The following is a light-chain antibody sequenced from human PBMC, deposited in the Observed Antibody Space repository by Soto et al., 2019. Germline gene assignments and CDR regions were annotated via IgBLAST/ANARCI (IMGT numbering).Light chain of an antibody. CDR1: QGIGTW. CDR3: QQTNSPWT. J-gene: IGKJ1*01. Sequence: DIQMTQSPSSVSASVGDRVTITCRASQGIGTWLAWYQQKPGKAPKLLIYAASSLQSGVPSRFSGSGSGTDFTLTISSLQPEDFATYYCQQTNSPWTFGQGTKVEIK. V-gene: IGKV1-12*01. CDR2: AAS.